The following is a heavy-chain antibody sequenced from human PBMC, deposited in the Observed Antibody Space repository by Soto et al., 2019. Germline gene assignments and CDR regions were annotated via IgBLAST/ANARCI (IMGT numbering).Heavy chain of an antibody. CDR3: ARGVLNYDFWSGYYNYYYYGMDV. CDR2: IYYSGST. J-gene: IGHJ6*02. V-gene: IGHV4-31*03. CDR1: RGSISSGCYY. D-gene: IGHD3-3*01. Sequence: LXLTCNVSRGSISSGCYYWSWILQHPGKGLEWIGYIYYSGSTYYNPSLKSRVTISVDTSKNQFSLKLSSVTAADTAVYYCARGVLNYDFWSGYYNYYYYGMDVWGQGTTVTVSS.